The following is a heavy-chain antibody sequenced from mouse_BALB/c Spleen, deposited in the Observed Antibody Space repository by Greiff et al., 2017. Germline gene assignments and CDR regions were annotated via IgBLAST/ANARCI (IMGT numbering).Heavy chain of an antibody. CDR3: ARTGVYYYGSSPYYFDY. D-gene: IGHD1-1*01. J-gene: IGHJ2*01. CDR1: GFTFSSYA. V-gene: IGHV5-6-5*01. Sequence: EVHVVESGGGLVKPGGSLKLSCAASGFTFSSYAMSWVRQTPEKRLEWVASISSGGSTYYPDSVKGRFTIFRDNARNILYLQMSSLRSDDTSMYYCARTGVYYYGSSPYYFDYWGQGTTLTVSS. CDR2: ISSGGST.